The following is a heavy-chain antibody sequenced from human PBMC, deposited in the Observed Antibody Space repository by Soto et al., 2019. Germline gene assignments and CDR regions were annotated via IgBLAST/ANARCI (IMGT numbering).Heavy chain of an antibody. J-gene: IGHJ4*02. Sequence: SETLSLTCTVSGGSISSYYWSWIRQPAGKGLKWIGRIYTSGSTNYNPSLKSRVTMSVDTSKNQFSLKLSSVTAADTAVYYCARDRTMVRGVIISEWGQGTLVTVSS. V-gene: IGHV4-4*07. CDR2: IYTSGST. D-gene: IGHD3-10*01. CDR1: GGSISSYY. CDR3: ARDRTMVRGVIISE.